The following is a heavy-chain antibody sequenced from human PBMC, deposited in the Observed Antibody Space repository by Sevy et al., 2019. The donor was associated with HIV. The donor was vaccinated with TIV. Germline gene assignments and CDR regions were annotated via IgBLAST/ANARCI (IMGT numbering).Heavy chain of an antibody. CDR3: ALERLSGDVAEYFQN. J-gene: IGHJ1*01. Sequence: GGSLRLSCAASGFTFNRYSMHWVRQAPGKGLEWVATISFDATNKHYPDSVKGRFTISRDNFQNSLFLQMDSLRPEDTAVYYFALERLSGDVAEYFQNWGQGTLVTVSS. V-gene: IGHV3-30-3*01. CDR2: ISFDATNK. D-gene: IGHD1-1*01. CDR1: GFTFNRYS.